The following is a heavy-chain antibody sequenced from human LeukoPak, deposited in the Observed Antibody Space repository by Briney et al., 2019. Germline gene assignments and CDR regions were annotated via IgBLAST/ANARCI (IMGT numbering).Heavy chain of an antibody. Sequence: SVKVSCKASGGTFSSYAISWVRQAPGQGLEWMGGIIPIFGTANYAQKFQGRVTITADESTSTAYMELSSLRSEDTAVYYCARAGYCSSTSCYNDYWGQGTLVTVSS. D-gene: IGHD2-2*02. CDR2: IIPIFGTA. J-gene: IGHJ4*02. CDR3: ARAGYCSSTSCYNDY. CDR1: GGTFSSYA. V-gene: IGHV1-69*13.